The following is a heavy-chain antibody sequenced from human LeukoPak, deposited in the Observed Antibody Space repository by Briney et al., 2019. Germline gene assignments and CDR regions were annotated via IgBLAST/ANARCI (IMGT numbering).Heavy chain of an antibody. CDR3: ARDGHQIRGIQPHDY. CDR2: ISSSSSTI. V-gene: IGHV3-48*04. Sequence: PGGSLRLSCAASGFTFSSYSMNWVRQAPGKGLEWVSYISSSSSTIYYADSVKGRFTISRDNAKNSLYLQMNSLRAEDTAVYYCARDGHQIRGIQPHDYWGQGTLVTVSS. CDR1: GFTFSSYS. J-gene: IGHJ4*02. D-gene: IGHD5-18*01.